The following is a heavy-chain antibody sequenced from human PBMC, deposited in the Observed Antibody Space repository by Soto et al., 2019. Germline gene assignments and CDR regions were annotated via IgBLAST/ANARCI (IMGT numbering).Heavy chain of an antibody. CDR1: GFTFDDYS. V-gene: IGHV3-20*04. D-gene: IGHD3-10*01. J-gene: IGHJ4*02. CDR2: INWNGGST. Sequence: EVQLVESGGGVVRPGGSLRLSCAASGFTFDDYSMSWVRQAPGKGLEWVSGINWNGGSTGYADSVKGRFTISRDNAKNSLYLQMNSLRAEDTALYYCARLYGSGSTRRVRIDYWGQGTLVTVSS. CDR3: ARLYGSGSTRRVRIDY.